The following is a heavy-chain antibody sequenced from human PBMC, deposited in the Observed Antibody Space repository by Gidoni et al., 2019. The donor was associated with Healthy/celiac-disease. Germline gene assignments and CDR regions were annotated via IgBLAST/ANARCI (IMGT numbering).Heavy chain of an antibody. J-gene: IGHJ4*02. D-gene: IGHD6-19*01. Sequence: EVQQVESGGGLVQPGGSLRLSCAASGFTFSSYWMSWVRQAPGKGLEWVANIKQDGSEKYYVDPVKGRFTISRDNAKNSLYLQMNSLRAEDTAVYYFARPGQWLVLGDYYFDYWGQGTLVTVSS. CDR2: IKQDGSEK. V-gene: IGHV3-7*01. CDR1: GFTFSSYW. CDR3: ARPGQWLVLGDYYFDY.